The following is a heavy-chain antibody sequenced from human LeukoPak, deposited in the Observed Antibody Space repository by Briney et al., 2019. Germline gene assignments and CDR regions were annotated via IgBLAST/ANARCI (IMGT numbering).Heavy chain of an antibody. Sequence: SETLSLTCAVSGGSISSSNWWSWVRQPPGKGLEWIGEIYHSGSTNYNPSLKSRVTISVDTSKNQFSLKLSSVTAADTAVYYCARGVVRGVIDYWGQGTLVTVSS. CDR1: GGSISSSNW. CDR3: ARGVVRGVIDY. CDR2: IYHSGST. V-gene: IGHV4-4*02. J-gene: IGHJ4*02. D-gene: IGHD3-10*01.